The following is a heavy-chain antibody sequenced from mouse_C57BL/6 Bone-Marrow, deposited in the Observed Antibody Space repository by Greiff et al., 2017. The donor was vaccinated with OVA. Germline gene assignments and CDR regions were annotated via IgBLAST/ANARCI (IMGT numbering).Heavy chain of an antibody. CDR3: ARHYGSSWFAY. V-gene: IGHV1-64*01. J-gene: IGHJ3*01. Sequence: QVQLQQPGAELVKPGASVKLSCKASGYTFTSYWMHWVKQRPGQGLEWIGMIHPNSGSTNYNEKFKSKATLTVDKSSRTAYMQIISLTSEDSAVYYCARHYGSSWFAYWGQGTLVTVSS. CDR2: IHPNSGST. D-gene: IGHD1-1*01. CDR1: GYTFTSYW.